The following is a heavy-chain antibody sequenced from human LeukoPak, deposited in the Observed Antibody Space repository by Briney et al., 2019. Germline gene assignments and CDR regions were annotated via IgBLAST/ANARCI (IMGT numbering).Heavy chain of an antibody. J-gene: IGHJ4*02. D-gene: IGHD3-3*01. CDR1: GGPISTTSHY. Sequence: SETLSLTCTVSGGPISTTSHYWGWIRQPPGKGLEWIGSTFYTGSAYYNPSLKSRVTISVGTSKNQFSLTLSSVSAADTAVYYCARRKDYWSGFINFWGQGTLVTVSS. V-gene: IGHV4-39*01. CDR3: ARRKDYWSGFINF. CDR2: TFYTGSA.